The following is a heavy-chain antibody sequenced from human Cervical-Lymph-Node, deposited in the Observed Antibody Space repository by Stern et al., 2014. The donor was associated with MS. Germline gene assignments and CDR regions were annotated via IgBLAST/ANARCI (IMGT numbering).Heavy chain of an antibody. D-gene: IGHD5-24*01. Sequence: VQLVESGPGLVKPSETLSLTCTVSGGSISSNYWSWIRQPPGKGLEWIGYLSYSGNTNYNPSLKSRVTTSVDTSKNPFSLSLSSVTAPNTAVYFRARHGPPRRRDDSNPPNFDYRGPGTLVAVSS. V-gene: IGHV4-59*08. CDR3: ARHGPPRRRDDSNPPNFDY. J-gene: IGHJ4*02. CDR2: LSYSGNT. CDR1: GGSISSNY.